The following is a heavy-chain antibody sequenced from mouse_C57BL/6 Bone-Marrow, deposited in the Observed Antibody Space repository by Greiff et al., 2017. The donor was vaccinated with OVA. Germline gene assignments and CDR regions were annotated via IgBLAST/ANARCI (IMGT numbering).Heavy chain of an antibody. CDR3: ARTGDYGFFAY. CDR1: GFTFSDYG. J-gene: IGHJ3*01. V-gene: IGHV5-17*01. Sequence: EVNVVESGGGLVKPGGSLKLSCAASGFTFSDYGMHWVRQAPEKGLEWVAYISSGSSTIYYADTVKGRFTISRDNAKNTLFLQMTSLRSEDTAMYYCARTGDYGFFAYWGQGTLVTVSA. CDR2: ISSGSSTI. D-gene: IGHD2-4*01.